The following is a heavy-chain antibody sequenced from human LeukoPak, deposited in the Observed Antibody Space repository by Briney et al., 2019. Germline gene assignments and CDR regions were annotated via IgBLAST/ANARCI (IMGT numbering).Heavy chain of an antibody. D-gene: IGHD6-13*01. J-gene: IGHJ4*02. Sequence: SETLSLTCTVSGYSISSGYYWGWIRQPPGKGLEWIGSIYHSGSTYYNPSLKSRVTISVDTSKNQFSLKLSSVTAADTAVYYCAWSPGIAAFDYWGQGTLVTVSS. CDR1: GYSISSGYY. CDR3: AWSPGIAAFDY. CDR2: IYHSGST. V-gene: IGHV4-38-2*02.